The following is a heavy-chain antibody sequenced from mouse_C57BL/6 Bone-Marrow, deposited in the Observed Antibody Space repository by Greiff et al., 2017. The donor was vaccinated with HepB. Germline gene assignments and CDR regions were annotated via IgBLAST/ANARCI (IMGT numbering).Heavy chain of an antibody. CDR2: IWSGGST. CDR1: GFSLTSYG. Sequence: VQGVESGPGLVQPSQSLSITCTVSGFSLTSYGVHWVRQSPGKGLEWLGVIWSGGSTDYNAAFISRLSISKDNSKSQVFFKMNSLQADDTAIYYCAPPPYGNYAYYAMDYWGQGTSVTVSS. J-gene: IGHJ4*01. CDR3: APPPYGNYAYYAMDY. V-gene: IGHV2-2*01. D-gene: IGHD2-1*01.